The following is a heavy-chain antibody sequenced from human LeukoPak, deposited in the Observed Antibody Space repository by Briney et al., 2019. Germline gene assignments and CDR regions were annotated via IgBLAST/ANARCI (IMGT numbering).Heavy chain of an antibody. Sequence: GGSLRLSCAASGFTFSSYAMSWVRQAPGKGLEWVSTFSGSGGSTHYADSVKGRFTISRDNSKNTLYLQMNSLRAEDTAVYYCARILWFGPGWYMDVWGKGTTVTFSS. D-gene: IGHD3-10*01. CDR3: ARILWFGPGWYMDV. J-gene: IGHJ6*04. CDR2: FSGSGGST. CDR1: GFTFSSYA. V-gene: IGHV3-23*01.